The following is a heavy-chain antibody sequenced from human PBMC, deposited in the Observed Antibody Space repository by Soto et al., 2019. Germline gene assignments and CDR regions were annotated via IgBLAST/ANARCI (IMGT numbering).Heavy chain of an antibody. J-gene: IGHJ4*02. Sequence: GESLKISCKGSGYSFTSYWIGWVRQMPGKGLEWMGIIYPGDSDTRYSPSFQGQVTISADKSISTAYLQWSSLKASDTAMYYCARLPNYCSSTSCYGTLDYWGQGTLVTVSS. V-gene: IGHV5-51*01. D-gene: IGHD2-2*01. CDR2: IYPGDSDT. CDR1: GYSFTSYW. CDR3: ARLPNYCSSTSCYGTLDY.